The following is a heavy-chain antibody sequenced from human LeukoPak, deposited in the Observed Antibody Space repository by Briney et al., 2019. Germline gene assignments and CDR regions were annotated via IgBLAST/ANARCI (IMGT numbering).Heavy chain of an antibody. CDR2: IYYSGST. Sequence: PSETLSLTCTVSGGSISSYVWSWIRQPPEKGLEWIGYIYYSGSTNYNPSLKSRVAISVGTSKDQFSLKLSSVTAADTAVYYCARAGRKNGGYYYGSGSPYYYYYMDVWGKGTTVTISS. CDR3: ARAGRKNGGYYYGSGSPYYYYYMDV. CDR1: GGSISSYV. D-gene: IGHD3-10*01. V-gene: IGHV4-59*12. J-gene: IGHJ6*03.